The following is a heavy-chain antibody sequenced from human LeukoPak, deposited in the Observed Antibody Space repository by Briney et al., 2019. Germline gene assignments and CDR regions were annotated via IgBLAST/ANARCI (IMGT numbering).Heavy chain of an antibody. J-gene: IGHJ3*02. D-gene: IGHD6-13*01. Sequence: ASVKVSCKASGYTFTSYAMHWVRQAPGQRLEWMGWINAGNGNTKYSQKFQGRVTITRDTSASTAYMELSSLRSEDTAVYYCAREYSSSWNHDAFDIWGQGTMVTVSS. CDR3: AREYSSSWNHDAFDI. CDR1: GYTFTSYA. CDR2: INAGNGNT. V-gene: IGHV1-3*01.